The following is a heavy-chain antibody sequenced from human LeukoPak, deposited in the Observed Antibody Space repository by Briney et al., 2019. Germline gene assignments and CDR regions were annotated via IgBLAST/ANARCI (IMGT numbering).Heavy chain of an antibody. V-gene: IGHV1-69*13. Sequence: ASVKVSCKASGGTFSSYAISWVRQAPGQGLEWMGGIIPIFGTANYAQKFQGRVTITADESTSTAYMELSSLRAEDTALYYCAREEYCSSSTCPHDAFDIWGQGTMVTVSS. D-gene: IGHD2-2*01. CDR1: GGTFSSYA. CDR3: AREEYCSSSTCPHDAFDI. CDR2: IIPIFGTA. J-gene: IGHJ3*02.